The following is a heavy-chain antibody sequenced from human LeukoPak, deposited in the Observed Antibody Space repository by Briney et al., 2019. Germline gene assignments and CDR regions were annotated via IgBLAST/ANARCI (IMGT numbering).Heavy chain of an antibody. CDR1: GFTFSSYG. Sequence: GGSLRLSCAASGFTFSSYGMHWVRQAPGKGLEWVAVIWYDGINKFHADSVKGRFTISRDNSKNTVYLQMNSLRAEATAVYYCTRERKSGIAAFDYWGQGTLVTVSS. CDR2: IWYDGINK. J-gene: IGHJ4*02. D-gene: IGHD6-13*01. V-gene: IGHV3-33*01. CDR3: TRERKSGIAAFDY.